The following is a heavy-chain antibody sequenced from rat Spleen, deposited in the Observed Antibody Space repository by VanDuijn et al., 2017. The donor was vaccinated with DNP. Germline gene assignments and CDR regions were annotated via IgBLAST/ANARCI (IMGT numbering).Heavy chain of an antibody. J-gene: IGHJ3*01. Sequence: EVLLVESGGDLVQSGRSLKLSCAASGFSFSDYYMAWVRQAPTKGLEWVAYISYDGGGAYYADSVKGRFTISRDNAKSTLYLQMNGLRSEDMATYYCVRPKDYYSGGFGYWGQGTLVTVSS. V-gene: IGHV5-22*01. CDR3: VRPKDYYSGGFGY. D-gene: IGHD1-1*01. CDR2: ISYDGGGA. CDR1: GFSFSDYY.